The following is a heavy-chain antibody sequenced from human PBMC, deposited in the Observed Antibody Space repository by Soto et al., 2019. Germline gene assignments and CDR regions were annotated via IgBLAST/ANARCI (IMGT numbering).Heavy chain of an antibody. CDR1: GYTFTSYG. J-gene: IGHJ6*02. CDR3: ARDGPYYYASRMDV. Sequence: ASVKVSCKASGYTFTSYGISWVRQAPGQGLEWMGWISGYNGKTNYAQKVQDRVTMTTDTSTSTVYMELRSLTAEDTAVYYCARDGPYYYASRMDVWGQGTTVTVSS. V-gene: IGHV1-18*01. D-gene: IGHD3-10*01. CDR2: ISGYNGKT.